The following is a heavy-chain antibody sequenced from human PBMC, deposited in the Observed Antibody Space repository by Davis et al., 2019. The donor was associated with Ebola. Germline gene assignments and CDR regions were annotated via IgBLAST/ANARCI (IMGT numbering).Heavy chain of an antibody. CDR2: IWYDGRNE. CDR3: AKSGLSFGVVKYHYGMDV. J-gene: IGHJ6*04. D-gene: IGHD3-3*01. CDR1: GFIFKTYT. V-gene: IGHV3-30*02. Sequence: GESLKISCAASGFIFKTYTMHWVRQAPGKGLEWVAFIWYDGRNEHYIDSVKGRFTISRDNSKTTLYLQMNSLRAEDTAVYYCAKSGLSFGVVKYHYGMDVWGKGTTVTVSS.